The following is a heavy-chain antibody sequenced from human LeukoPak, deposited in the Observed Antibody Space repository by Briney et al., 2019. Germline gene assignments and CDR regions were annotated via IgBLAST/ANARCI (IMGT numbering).Heavy chain of an antibody. J-gene: IGHJ4*02. CDR2: IRRKTDGETT. V-gene: IGHV3-15*01. Sequence: GGSLRLSCAASGFTFGNVWMSWVRQVPGKGLEWVGRIRRKTDGETTDHAAPVKGRFTISRDDSKNTLYLQMNSLKTEDTAVYYCVTDLVIKGYFDYWGQGALVTVSS. CDR1: GFTFGNVW. D-gene: IGHD2-21*01. CDR3: VTDLVIKGYFDY.